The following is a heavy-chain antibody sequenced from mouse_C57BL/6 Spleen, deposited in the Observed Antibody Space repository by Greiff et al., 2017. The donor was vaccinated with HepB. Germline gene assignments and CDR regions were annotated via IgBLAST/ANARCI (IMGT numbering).Heavy chain of an antibody. CDR2: INPNNGGT. J-gene: IGHJ2*01. Sequence: VQLQQSGPELVKPGASVKISCKASGYTFTDYYMNWVKQSHGKSLEWIGDINPNNGGTSYNQKFKGKATLTVDKSSSTAYMELRSLTSEDSAVYYCAREDDYDGYFDYWGQGTTLTVSS. CDR1: GYTFTDYY. CDR3: AREDDYDGYFDY. V-gene: IGHV1-26*01. D-gene: IGHD2-4*01.